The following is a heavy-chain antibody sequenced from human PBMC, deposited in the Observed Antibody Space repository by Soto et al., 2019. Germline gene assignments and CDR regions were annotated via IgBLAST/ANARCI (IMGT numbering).Heavy chain of an antibody. Sequence: EVQLLESGGDVVQPGGSLRLSCAASGFPLSTYAMTWVRHAAGKGLEWVSTVSGDGETTYYADSVKGRFSISRDNSKNTLYLQMNSLRAEDTAIYYCAKDDGASGKDPFDYWGQGILVTVSS. D-gene: IGHD3-10*01. V-gene: IGHV3-23*01. CDR3: AKDDGASGKDPFDY. CDR1: GFPLSTYA. J-gene: IGHJ4*02. CDR2: VSGDGETT.